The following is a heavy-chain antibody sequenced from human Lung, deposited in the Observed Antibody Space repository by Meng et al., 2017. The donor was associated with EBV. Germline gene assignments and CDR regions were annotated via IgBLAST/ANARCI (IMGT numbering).Heavy chain of an antibody. V-gene: IGHV1-46*01. D-gene: IGHD3-16*01. Sequence: QVHLVQPRAGVKKPGASVKVSCKASGYTFTNYDMHWVRQAPGQGLEWMGIINTSVGYTSHAQKFQGRVTMTRDTSTSTVHMEVSSLRSADTAVYYCARASRVLGGFDYWGQGTLVTVSS. J-gene: IGHJ4*02. CDR2: INTSVGYT. CDR3: ARASRVLGGFDY. CDR1: GYTFTNYD.